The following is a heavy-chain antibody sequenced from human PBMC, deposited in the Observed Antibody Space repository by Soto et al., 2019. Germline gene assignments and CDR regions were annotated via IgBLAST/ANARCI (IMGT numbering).Heavy chain of an antibody. D-gene: IGHD2-15*01. V-gene: IGHV1-69*12. J-gene: IGHJ6*02. CDR3: ARDQMVVATGSRTWHYYYGMDV. CDR2: IIPIFDTA. Sequence: QVQLVQSGAEVKKPGSSVKVSCKSSGGTFSTYAISWVRQAPGQGLEWMGGIIPIFDTANYAQKFQGRVTITADESTTTAYMELISLRAEDTAVYYCARDQMVVATGSRTWHYYYGMDVWGQGTTVTVS. CDR1: GGTFSTYA.